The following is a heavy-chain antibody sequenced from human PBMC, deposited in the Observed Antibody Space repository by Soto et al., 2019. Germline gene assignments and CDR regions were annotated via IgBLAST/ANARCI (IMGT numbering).Heavy chain of an antibody. J-gene: IGHJ6*03. CDR1: GFTFSSYA. D-gene: IGHD3-10*01. Sequence: GGSLRLSCAASGFTFSSYAMSWVRQAPGKGLEWVSAISGSGGSTYYADSVKGRFTISRDNSKNTLYLQMNSLRAEDTAVYYCAKDCCITMVRGVVDYMDVWGKGTTVTVSS. CDR2: ISGSGGST. CDR3: AKDCCITMVRGVVDYMDV. V-gene: IGHV3-23*01.